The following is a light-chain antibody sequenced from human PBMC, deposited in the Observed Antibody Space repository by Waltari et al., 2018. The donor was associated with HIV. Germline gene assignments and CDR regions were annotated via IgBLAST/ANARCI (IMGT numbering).Light chain of an antibody. CDR3: QVWDTDTDHWV. CDR2: DDT. Sequence: SYVLTHPPSVSVVPGKTAGITCGGDKLGSKSVHLYQHRPGQAPILIIYDDTDRPSGLPDRFSGSASCNTATLTVNSVEAGDEADYYCQVWDTDTDHWVFGGGTRLTVL. CDR1: KLGSKS. J-gene: IGLJ3*02. V-gene: IGLV3-21*04.